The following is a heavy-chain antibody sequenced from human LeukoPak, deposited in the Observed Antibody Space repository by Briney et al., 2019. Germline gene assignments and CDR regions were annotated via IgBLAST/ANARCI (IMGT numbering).Heavy chain of an antibody. V-gene: IGHV5-51*01. D-gene: IGHD3-22*01. J-gene: IGHJ6*02. Sequence: GESLKISCKGSGYSFTSYWIGWVRQMPGKGLEWMGIIYPGDSDTRYSPPFQGQVTISADKSISTAYLQWSSLKASDTAMYYCARHLQVYDSSGYRVTDPHYYYYGMDVWGQGTTVTVSS. CDR1: GYSFTSYW. CDR2: IYPGDSDT. CDR3: ARHLQVYDSSGYRVTDPHYYYYGMDV.